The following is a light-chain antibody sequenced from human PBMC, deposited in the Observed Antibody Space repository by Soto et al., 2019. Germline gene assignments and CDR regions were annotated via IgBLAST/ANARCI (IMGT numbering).Light chain of an antibody. J-gene: IGLJ2*01. CDR3: RSYGTSGNL. CDR1: SSDVGAYNY. CDR2: DVS. Sequence: QSALTQPASVSGSLGQSITISCTGTSSDVGAYNYVSWYQHHPGKAPKLMIYDVSDRPSGVSNRFSGSKSGNTASLTISGLQAEDEGDYFCRSYGTSGNLVGGGTKLTVL. V-gene: IGLV2-14*03.